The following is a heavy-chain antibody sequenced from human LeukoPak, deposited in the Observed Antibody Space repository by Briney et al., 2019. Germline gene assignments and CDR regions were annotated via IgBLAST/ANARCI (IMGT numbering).Heavy chain of an antibody. V-gene: IGHV4-34*01. CDR3: ARRGPYYYGSGI. CDR1: GGSFSGYY. D-gene: IGHD3-10*01. CDR2: INHSGST. J-gene: IGHJ4*02. Sequence: PSETLSLTCAVYGGSFSGYYWSWIRQPPGKGLEWIGEINHSGSTNYNPSLKGRVTISVDTSKNQFSLKLSSVTAADTAVYYCARRGPYYYGSGIWGQGTLVTVSS.